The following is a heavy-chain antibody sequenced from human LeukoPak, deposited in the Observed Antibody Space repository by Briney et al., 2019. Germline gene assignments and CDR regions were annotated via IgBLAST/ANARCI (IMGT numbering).Heavy chain of an antibody. CDR3: GRDVGP. Sequence: PGGSLRLSCAASGFPLSRYAMSWVSQVPGKRLEWVSATSSSDDGTYHADSVRGRFTIYRDNFRNTLYLQMNSLRVEDTAMYYCGRDVGPWGQGTLVTVSS. V-gene: IGHV3-23*01. J-gene: IGHJ5*02. CDR2: TSSSDDGT. CDR1: GFPLSRYA.